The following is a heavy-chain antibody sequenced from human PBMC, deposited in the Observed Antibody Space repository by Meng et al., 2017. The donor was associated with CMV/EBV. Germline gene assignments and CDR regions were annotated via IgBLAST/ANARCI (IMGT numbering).Heavy chain of an antibody. D-gene: IGHD2-2*02. J-gene: IGHJ2*01. V-gene: IGHV3-30*02. CDR3: ARKVTQYCSSTSCYTRSYWYFDL. Sequence: GESLKISCAASGFTFSSYGMHWVRQAPGKGLEWVEFIRYDGSNKYYADSVKGRFTISRDNSKNTLYLQMNSLRAEDTAVYYCARKVTQYCSSTSCYTRSYWYFDLWGRGTLVTVSS. CDR1: GFTFSSYG. CDR2: IRYDGSNK.